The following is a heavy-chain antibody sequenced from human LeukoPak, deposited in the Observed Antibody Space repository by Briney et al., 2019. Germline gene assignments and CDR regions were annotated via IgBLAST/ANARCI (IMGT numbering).Heavy chain of an antibody. J-gene: IGHJ4*02. CDR2: INGSGGTT. Sequence: GGSLRLSCAASGFTFSSYAMSWVRQAPGKGPEWVSDINGSGGTTYYADSVKGRFTISRDNSKNTLYLQMNSLRAEDTAVYYCSRSRPKFKDFDYWGQGTLVTVSS. V-gene: IGHV3-23*01. CDR1: GFTFSSYA. CDR3: SRSRPKFKDFDY.